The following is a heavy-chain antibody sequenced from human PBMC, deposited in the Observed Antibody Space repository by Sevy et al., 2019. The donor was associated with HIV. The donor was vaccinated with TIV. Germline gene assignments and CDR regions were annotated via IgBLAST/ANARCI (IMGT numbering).Heavy chain of an antibody. Sequence: ASVKVSCKASGYTFTSYDINWVRQATGQGLEWMGWMNPNSGNTGYAQKFQGRVTMTRNTSISTAYMELSRLRSEDTAVYYCARGKQYYDFWSGYYRANWFDPWGQGTLVTVSS. CDR2: MNPNSGNT. D-gene: IGHD3-3*01. J-gene: IGHJ5*02. CDR3: ARGKQYYDFWSGYYRANWFDP. V-gene: IGHV1-8*01. CDR1: GYTFTSYD.